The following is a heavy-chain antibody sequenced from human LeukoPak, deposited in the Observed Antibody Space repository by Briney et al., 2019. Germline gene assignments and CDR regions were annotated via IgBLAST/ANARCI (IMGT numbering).Heavy chain of an antibody. CDR1: GGSISRSSYY. D-gene: IGHD6-13*01. Sequence: SETLSLTCTVSGGSISRSSYYWGWIRQPPGKGLEWIGSIYYSGSTYYNPSLKSRVSISVDTPRNQFSLKLSSVTAADTAVYYCARYHRPYSTFDYWGQGTLVTVSS. J-gene: IGHJ4*02. CDR3: ARYHRPYSTFDY. V-gene: IGHV4-39*01. CDR2: IYYSGST.